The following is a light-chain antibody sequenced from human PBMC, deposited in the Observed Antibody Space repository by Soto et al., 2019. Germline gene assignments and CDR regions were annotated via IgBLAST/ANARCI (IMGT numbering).Light chain of an antibody. CDR3: HQYNDYPWT. V-gene: IGKV1-5*03. J-gene: IGKJ1*01. CDR2: KSS. Sequence: DIQMTQSPSTLSASVGDRVTLTCRASQSIDSWLAWYQQKPGKAPKLLIYKSSTLESGVPSRFSGSGSRTEFTLTISGLQPDDFATYYCHQYNDYPWTFGQGTKVDIK. CDR1: QSIDSW.